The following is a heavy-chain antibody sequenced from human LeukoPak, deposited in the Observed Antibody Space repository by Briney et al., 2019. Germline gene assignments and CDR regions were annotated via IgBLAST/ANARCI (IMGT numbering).Heavy chain of an antibody. D-gene: IGHD3-22*01. CDR2: ISGSGGST. J-gene: IGHJ4*02. CDR3: AKDDGYDSSGMTPFDY. CDR1: GFTFSSYA. V-gene: IGHV3-23*01. Sequence: PGGSLRLSCAASGFTFSSYAMSWVRQAPGKGLEWVSAISGSGGSTYYADSVKGRFTIPRDNSKNTLYLQMNSLRAEDTAVYYCAKDDGYDSSGMTPFDYWGQGTLVTVSS.